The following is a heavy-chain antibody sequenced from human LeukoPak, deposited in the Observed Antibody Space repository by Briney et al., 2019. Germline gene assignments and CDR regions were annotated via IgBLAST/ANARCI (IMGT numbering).Heavy chain of an antibody. CDR1: RFTFSSYW. CDR3: ARDISGWLDY. CDR2: ISSSTIYI. J-gene: IGHJ4*02. D-gene: IGHD6-19*01. V-gene: IGHV3-21*01. Sequence: GGSLRLSCAASRFTFSSYWMSWVRQAPGKGLEWVPSISSSTIYIYYAASVKGRFTISRDNAKNSLYLQMNRLRAEGTAVYYCARDISGWLDYWGQGTLVTVSS.